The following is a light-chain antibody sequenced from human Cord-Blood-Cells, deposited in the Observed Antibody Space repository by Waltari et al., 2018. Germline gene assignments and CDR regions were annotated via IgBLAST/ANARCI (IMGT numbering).Light chain of an antibody. V-gene: IGLV2-11*01. Sequence: QSALTQPRSVSGSPGQSVTISCTGTSSDVGGYNYVPWYQQHPGKAPKLMIYDVSKRPSGVPDRFSGSKSGNTASLTISRLQAEDEADYYCCSYAGSYTYVFGTGTKVTVL. J-gene: IGLJ1*01. CDR3: CSYAGSYTYV. CDR1: SSDVGGYNY. CDR2: DVS.